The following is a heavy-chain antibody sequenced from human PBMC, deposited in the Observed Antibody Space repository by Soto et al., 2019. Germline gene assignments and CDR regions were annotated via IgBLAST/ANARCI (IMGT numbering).Heavy chain of an antibody. D-gene: IGHD3-9*01. CDR2: ISGSGGST. Sequence: PGGSLRLSCAASGFTFSSYAMSWVRQAPGKGLEWVSAISGSGGSTYYADSVKGRFTISRDNSKNTLYLQMNSLRAEDTAVYYWARDSVSHDILTGPSFYYYYGMDVWGQGTTVNVSS. J-gene: IGHJ6*02. V-gene: IGHV3-23*01. CDR3: ARDSVSHDILTGPSFYYYYGMDV. CDR1: GFTFSSYA.